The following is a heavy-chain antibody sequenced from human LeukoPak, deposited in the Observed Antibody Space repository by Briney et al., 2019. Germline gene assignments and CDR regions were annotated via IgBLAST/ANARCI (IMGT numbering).Heavy chain of an antibody. D-gene: IGHD6-25*01. Sequence: SQTLSLTCAISGDRVSSNSATWNWIRQSPSRGLEWLGRTYYRSKWYIDYAVSVKSRITINPDTSKNQFSLQLNSVTPEDTAVYYCARAMRITAAGTFYFDYWGQGTLVTVSS. CDR3: ARAMRITAAGTFYFDY. J-gene: IGHJ4*02. CDR1: GDRVSSNSAT. V-gene: IGHV6-1*01. CDR2: TYYRSKWYI.